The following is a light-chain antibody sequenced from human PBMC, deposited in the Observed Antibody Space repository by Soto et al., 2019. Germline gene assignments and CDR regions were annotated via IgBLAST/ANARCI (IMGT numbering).Light chain of an antibody. V-gene: IGKV3-15*01. CDR3: QQYNNWPPMLT. CDR1: QSVSNN. CDR2: GAS. Sequence: EIVLTQSPGTLSLSPGERATLSCRASQSVSNNYLAWYQQKPGQAPRLLISGASAGATGIPARFSGSGSGTEFTLTISSLQSEDFAVYYCQQYNNWPPMLTFGGGTKVDIK. J-gene: IGKJ4*01.